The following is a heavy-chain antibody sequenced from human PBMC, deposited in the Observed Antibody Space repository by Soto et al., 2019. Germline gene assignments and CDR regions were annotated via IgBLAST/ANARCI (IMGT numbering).Heavy chain of an antibody. Sequence: GASVKVSCKASGGTFSSYAISWVRQAPGQGLEWMGGIIPIFGTANYAQKFQGRVTITADESTSTAYMELSSLRSEDTAVYYCARDRWGGYGKNWFAPGAQETWVPVPS. CDR3: ARDRWGGYGKNWFAP. CDR1: GGTFSSYA. D-gene: IGHD5-12*01. V-gene: IGHV1-69*13. CDR2: IIPIFGTA. J-gene: IGHJ5*02.